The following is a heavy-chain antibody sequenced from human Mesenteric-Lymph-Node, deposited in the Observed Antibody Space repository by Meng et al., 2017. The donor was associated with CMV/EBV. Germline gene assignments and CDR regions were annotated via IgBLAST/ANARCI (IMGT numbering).Heavy chain of an antibody. D-gene: IGHD1-26*01. V-gene: IGHV3-48*03. CDR2: ISSSGSTM. CDR3: AKDSGSYD. CDR1: GFTFSNYE. J-gene: IGHJ4*02. Sequence: GESLKISCAASGFTFSNYEMNWVRQAPGKGLEWVSYISSSGSTMHYADSVKGRFTIPRDNAKSSLHMQKNSLRVEDPDVYYCAKDSGSYDWGQGTLVTVSS.